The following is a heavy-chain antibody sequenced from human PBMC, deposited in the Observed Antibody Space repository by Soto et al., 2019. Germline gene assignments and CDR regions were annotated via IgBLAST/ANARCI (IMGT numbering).Heavy chain of an antibody. CDR1: GFTLSTYA. V-gene: IGHV3-23*01. CDR3: AKEGGGSGRVPFGS. CDR2: VSGSGSTT. J-gene: IGHJ4*02. Sequence: EVQLLESGGDLVQPGGSLRLSCAASGFTLSTYAMTWVRQAPGKGREWVQTVSGSGSTTYYAATVKGRFSISRDNSKNTLYLQMNSVRAEDTVVYYCAKEGGGSGRVPFGSRGQGTLVGVSS. D-gene: IGHD3-10*01.